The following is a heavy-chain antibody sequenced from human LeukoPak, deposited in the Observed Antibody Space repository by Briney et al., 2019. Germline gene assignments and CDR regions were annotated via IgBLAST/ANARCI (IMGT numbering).Heavy chain of an antibody. CDR2: ISGSGGST. CDR3: ARMGSIQLPPYGMDV. V-gene: IGHV3-23*01. Sequence: GGSLRLSCAASGFTFSSYAMSWVRQAPGKGLEWVSAISGSGGSTYYADSVKGRFTISRDNSKNTLYLQMNSLRAEDTAVYYCARMGSIQLPPYGMDVWGQGTTVTVSS. D-gene: IGHD5-18*01. J-gene: IGHJ6*02. CDR1: GFTFSSYA.